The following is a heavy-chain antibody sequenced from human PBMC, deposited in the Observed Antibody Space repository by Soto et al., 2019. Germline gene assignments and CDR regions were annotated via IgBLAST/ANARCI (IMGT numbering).Heavy chain of an antibody. J-gene: IGHJ4*02. CDR1: GDSISRYS. Sequence: SETLSLTCTVSGDSISRYSWGWIRQPAGKGLEWVGRIDSSGSTSYNPSLKNRVTMSVDTSKNQFSLRVTSVTAADTAIYYCARHEYRDFVDRFDYWGRGTLVTVSS. CDR2: IDSSGST. CDR3: ARHEYRDFVDRFDY. D-gene: IGHD2-21*02. V-gene: IGHV4-4*07.